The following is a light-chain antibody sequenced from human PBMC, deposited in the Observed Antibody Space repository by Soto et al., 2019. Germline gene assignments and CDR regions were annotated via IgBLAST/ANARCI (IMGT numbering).Light chain of an antibody. J-gene: IGLJ1*01. Sequence: QSALTQPPSASGTPGQRVTMSCSGSTSNIGSKTVNWYRQLPGTAPKLLIYSNDQRPSGVPDRFSGSKSGTSASLAISGLQSEDEADYYCAAWDASLNGYVSGTGTKVTVL. CDR2: SND. CDR1: TSNIGSKT. CDR3: AAWDASLNGYV. V-gene: IGLV1-44*01.